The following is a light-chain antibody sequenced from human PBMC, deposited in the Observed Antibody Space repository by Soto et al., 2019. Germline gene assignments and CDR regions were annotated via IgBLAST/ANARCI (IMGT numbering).Light chain of an antibody. Sequence: EIVMTQSPATLSVSPGESATLSCRASQSVNSDLAWYQQIPGQAPRLLIYSASPGATGIPARFSGSGAGTEFTLTISSLQSEDFAIYYCQQYNNWPLTFGGGTKVEI. CDR3: QQYNNWPLT. J-gene: IGKJ4*01. V-gene: IGKV3-15*01. CDR1: QSVNSD. CDR2: SAS.